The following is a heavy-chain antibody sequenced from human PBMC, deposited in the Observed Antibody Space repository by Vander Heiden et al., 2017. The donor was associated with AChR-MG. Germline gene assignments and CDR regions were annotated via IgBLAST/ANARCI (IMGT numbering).Heavy chain of an antibody. CDR2: IYWDDEK. J-gene: IGHJ5*02. Sequence: QITLKESGPTLVKPTQTLTLTCTFSGFSLSTSGVGVGWIRQPPGKALEWLALIYWDDEKRDSPSLKSRLTISKDTSKNQVVLTMTKMDPVDTATYCCAPGIAQGWYDPWCQGTLVAVSS. CDR1: GFSLSTSGVG. V-gene: IGHV2-5*02. D-gene: IGHD2-21*01. CDR3: APGIAQGWYDP.